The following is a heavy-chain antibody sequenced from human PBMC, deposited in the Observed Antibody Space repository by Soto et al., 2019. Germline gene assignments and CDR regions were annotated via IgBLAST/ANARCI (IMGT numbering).Heavy chain of an antibody. CDR1: GFTFSSHA. J-gene: IGHJ4*02. V-gene: IGHV3-23*01. D-gene: IGHD1-26*01. CDR2: ISDSGGST. CDR3: AKAGPNSQGRNYFNY. Sequence: GGSLRLSCAASGFTFSSHAMSWVRQAPGKGLAWVSAISDSGGSTYYADSVRGRFSTSRDNPKNTLHLQMNSLRAEDTALYYCAKAGPNSQGRNYFNYWGQGTLVTVSS.